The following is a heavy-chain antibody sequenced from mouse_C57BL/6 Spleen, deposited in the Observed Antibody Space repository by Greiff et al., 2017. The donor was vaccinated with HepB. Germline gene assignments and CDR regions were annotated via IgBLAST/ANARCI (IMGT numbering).Heavy chain of an antibody. CDR1: GFSFNTYA. Sequence: EVKLMESGGGLVQPKGSLKLSCAASGFSFNTYAMNWVRQAPGKGLEWVARIRSKSNNYATYYADSVKDRFTISRDDSESMLYLQMNNLKTEDTALYYCVRHYGNFGYFAVWGTGTTVIVSS. CDR3: VRHYGNFGYFAV. CDR2: IRSKSNNYAT. V-gene: IGHV10-1*01. J-gene: IGHJ1*03. D-gene: IGHD1-1*01.